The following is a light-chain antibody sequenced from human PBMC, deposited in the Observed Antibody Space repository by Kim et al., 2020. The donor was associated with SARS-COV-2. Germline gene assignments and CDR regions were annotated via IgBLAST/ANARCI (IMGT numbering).Light chain of an antibody. CDR1: QSVTSN. CDR3: QQYNDWPLT. Sequence: EIVMTQSPATLSVSPGERATLSCRPSQSVTSNLAWYQQKPGQAPRLLIYDASTRVTAIPARFSGSGSGTEFTLTISSLQSEDFAVYYCQQYNDWPLTFGGGTKVDIK. V-gene: IGKV3-15*01. J-gene: IGKJ4*01. CDR2: DAS.